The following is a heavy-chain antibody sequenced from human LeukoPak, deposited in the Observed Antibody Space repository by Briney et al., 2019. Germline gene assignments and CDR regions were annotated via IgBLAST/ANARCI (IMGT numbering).Heavy chain of an antibody. J-gene: IGHJ4*02. CDR2: IYYSGST. Sequence: TPSETLSLTCTVSGGSISNSNSYWGWIRQSPGKGLEWIANIYYSGSTYYNPSLKSRVTISVDTSKNQFSLKLSSVTAADTAVYYCARVWAGGNFDYWGQGTLVTVSS. V-gene: IGHV4-39*07. CDR3: ARVWAGGNFDY. D-gene: IGHD3-16*01. CDR1: GGSISNSNSY.